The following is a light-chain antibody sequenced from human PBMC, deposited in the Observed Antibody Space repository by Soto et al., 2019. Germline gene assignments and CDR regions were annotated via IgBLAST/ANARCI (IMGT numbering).Light chain of an antibody. CDR2: GAS. CDR1: QGIPSY. V-gene: IGKV1-9*01. CDR3: QQLGNYPLT. J-gene: IGKJ4*01. Sequence: LLTQSPSSLSASVGDRVTITCRASQGIPSYFAWYQQKPGKAPKLLIYGASTLQSGVPSRFSGIGSGTDFTLTISSLQPEDFATYYCQQLGNYPLTFGGGTKVEI.